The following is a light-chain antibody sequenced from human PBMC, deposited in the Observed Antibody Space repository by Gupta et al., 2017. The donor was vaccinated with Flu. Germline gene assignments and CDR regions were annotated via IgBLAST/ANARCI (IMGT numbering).Light chain of an antibody. CDR2: YNT. Sequence: SCGVGAYSYFPSYQHHPRKAPTRMIKYNTKRPSGVPDRFSGSKSGNTASLTITRLQAEDESDYVCCSFAGGTTLWVFGGGTKLTVL. CDR3: CSFAGGTTLWV. CDR1: SCGVGAYSY. V-gene: IGLV2-11*01. J-gene: IGLJ3*02.